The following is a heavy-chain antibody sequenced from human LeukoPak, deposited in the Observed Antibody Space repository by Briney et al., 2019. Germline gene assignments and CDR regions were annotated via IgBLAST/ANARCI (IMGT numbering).Heavy chain of an antibody. CDR2: ISAYNGNT. J-gene: IGHJ6*02. V-gene: IGHV1-18*01. CDR3: ARDFPHYDFWSGYNYGMDV. Sequence: ASVKVSCKASGYTFTNYGISWVRQAPGLGLEWMGWISAYNGNTDYAQKLQGRVTMTTDTSMRTAYMELRSLRSDDTAVYYCARDFPHYDFWSGYNYGMDVWGQGTTVTVSS. D-gene: IGHD3-3*01. CDR1: GYTFTNYG.